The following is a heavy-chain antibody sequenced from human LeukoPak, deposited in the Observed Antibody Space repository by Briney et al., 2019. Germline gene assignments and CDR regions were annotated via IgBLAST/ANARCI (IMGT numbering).Heavy chain of an antibody. J-gene: IGHJ6*02. V-gene: IGHV4-4*07. Sequence: PSETLSLTCTVSGGSISSYYWSWIRQPAGKGLEWIGRIYTSGSTNYNPSLKSRVTMSVDTSKNQFSLKLSSVTAADTAVYYCARDLTSGGSGRSLADYGMDVWGQGTTVTVSS. D-gene: IGHD3-16*01. CDR1: GGSISSYY. CDR3: ARDLTSGGSGRSLADYGMDV. CDR2: IYTSGST.